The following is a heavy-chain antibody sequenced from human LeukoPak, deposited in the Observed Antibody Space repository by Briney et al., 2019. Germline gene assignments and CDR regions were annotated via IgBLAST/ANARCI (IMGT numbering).Heavy chain of an antibody. D-gene: IGHD6-13*01. J-gene: IGHJ4*02. V-gene: IGHV3-33*01. Sequence: PGGSLRLSCAASGFTFSNYGMHWVRQAPGKGLEWVAVIWYDGSNKYYADSVKGRFIISRDNSKNTLYLQMNSLRAEDTAVYYCAAGTAADYWGQGTRVAVSS. CDR2: IWYDGSNK. CDR1: GFTFSNYG. CDR3: AAGTAADY.